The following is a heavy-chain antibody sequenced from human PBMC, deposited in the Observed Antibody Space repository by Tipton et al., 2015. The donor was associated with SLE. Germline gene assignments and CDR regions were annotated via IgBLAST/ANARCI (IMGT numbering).Heavy chain of an antibody. CDR2: VYHSGTT. CDR3: ARLNIGCANCWHYFDL. V-gene: IGHV4-59*01. Sequence: TLSLTCSVSGDSISSFSWSWIRQPPGKGLEWLCDVYHSGTTNSNPSLKSRITISVDSSSNQFSLKLNSVTAADTAVYYCARLNIGCANCWHYFDLWGQGALVTVSS. J-gene: IGHJ4*02. CDR1: GDSISSFS. D-gene: IGHD2-21*01.